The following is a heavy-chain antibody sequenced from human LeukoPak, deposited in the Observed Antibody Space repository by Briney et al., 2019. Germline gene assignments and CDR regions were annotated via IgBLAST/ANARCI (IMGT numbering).Heavy chain of an antibody. D-gene: IGHD6-19*01. J-gene: IGHJ4*02. CDR2: INPNSGGT. CDR1: GYTFTGYY. CDR3: AREGVAVAGTSLHY. Sequence: GASVKVSCKASGYTFTGYYMHWVRQAPGQGLPPPPPINPNSGGTNYAQKFQGWVTMTRDTSISTAYMELSRLRSDDTAVYYCAREGVAVAGTSLHYWGQGTLVTVSS. V-gene: IGHV1-2*04.